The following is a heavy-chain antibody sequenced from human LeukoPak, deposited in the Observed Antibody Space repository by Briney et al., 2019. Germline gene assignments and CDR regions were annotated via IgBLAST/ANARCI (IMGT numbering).Heavy chain of an antibody. CDR3: ARGFDSISGWYPAFDI. CDR1: GGSISSYY. J-gene: IGHJ3*02. D-gene: IGHD6-19*01. CDR2: IYYSGIT. Sequence: SEPLSLPFTVSGGSISSYYWSWTRPPPGKGLEYIGYIYYSGITNYNPSLKSRVTISVDTSKNQFSLRLNSVTAADTAMYYCARGFDSISGWYPAFDIWGHGTMGTVSS. V-gene: IGHV4-59*01.